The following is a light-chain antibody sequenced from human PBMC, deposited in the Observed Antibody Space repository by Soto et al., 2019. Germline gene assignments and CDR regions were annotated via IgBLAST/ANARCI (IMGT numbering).Light chain of an antibody. V-gene: IGKV1-5*01. CDR1: QTVSHW. CDR3: QQYNTYWT. J-gene: IGKJ1*01. CDR2: DAS. Sequence: DIHLTESPSTLCASVGDRVTITCRASQTVSHWLAWYQQKPGKAPKLLIVDASSLENGVPSRFSGSGSGTEFTLTITGLQPDDFATYYCQQYNTYWTFGQGTKVDIK.